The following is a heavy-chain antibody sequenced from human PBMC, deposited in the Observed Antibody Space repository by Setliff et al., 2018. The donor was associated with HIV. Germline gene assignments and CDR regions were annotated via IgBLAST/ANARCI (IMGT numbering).Heavy chain of an antibody. CDR1: GGSTDSGSYY. Sequence: PSETLSLTCTVSGGSTDSGSYYWAWIRQPPGKGLEWIGSMYYTGSTYYNPSLESRVTISIDTSKNQFSLKLSSVTAADTAVYYCARDPYGITTRDWYFDLWGRGTLVTVSS. D-gene: IGHD3-10*01. V-gene: IGHV4-39*02. J-gene: IGHJ2*01. CDR3: ARDPYGITTRDWYFDL. CDR2: MYYTGST.